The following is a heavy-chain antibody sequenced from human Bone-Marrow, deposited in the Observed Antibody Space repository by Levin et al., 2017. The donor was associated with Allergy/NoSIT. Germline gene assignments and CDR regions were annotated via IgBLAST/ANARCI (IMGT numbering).Heavy chain of an antibody. D-gene: IGHD3-3*01. CDR2: INPSGGST. J-gene: IGHJ5*02. V-gene: IGHV1-46*01. CDR3: TRDRSAEAIFAVVNYGFDH. CDR1: GYTFINYS. Sequence: GESLKISCKASGYTFINYSVHWVRQAPGQGLEWMGIINPSGGSTTYAQKFQGRVTMTSDTSTRTVYMEVSGLRSDDTAVYFCTRDRSAEAIFAVVNYGFDHWGQGTLVTVSS.